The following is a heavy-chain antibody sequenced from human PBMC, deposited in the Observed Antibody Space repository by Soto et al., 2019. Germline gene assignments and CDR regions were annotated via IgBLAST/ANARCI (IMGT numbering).Heavy chain of an antibody. CDR3: AKDLWAVEPGPYYYYGMDV. Sequence: GGSLRLSCAASGFTFSSYGMHWVRQAPGKGLEWVAVISYDGSNKYYADSVKGRFTISRDNSKNTLYLQMNSLRAEDTAVYYCAKDLWAVEPGPYYYYGMDVWGQGTTVTVSS. V-gene: IGHV3-30*18. J-gene: IGHJ6*02. CDR2: ISYDGSNK. D-gene: IGHD1-26*01. CDR1: GFTFSSYG.